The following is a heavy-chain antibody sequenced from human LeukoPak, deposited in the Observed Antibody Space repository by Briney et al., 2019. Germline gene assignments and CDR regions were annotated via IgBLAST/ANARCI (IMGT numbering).Heavy chain of an antibody. CDR3: ARGRLLRYFDWLLYEVHFDY. Sequence: SETLSLTCTVSGDSISSGDYYWSWIRQPAGKGLEWIGRISSSGSTNYNPSLKSRVTISVDTSKNQFSLKLSSVTAADTAVYYCARGRLLRYFDWLLYEVHFDYWGQGTLVTVSS. J-gene: IGHJ4*02. CDR2: ISSSGST. D-gene: IGHD3-9*01. V-gene: IGHV4-61*02. CDR1: GDSISSGDYY.